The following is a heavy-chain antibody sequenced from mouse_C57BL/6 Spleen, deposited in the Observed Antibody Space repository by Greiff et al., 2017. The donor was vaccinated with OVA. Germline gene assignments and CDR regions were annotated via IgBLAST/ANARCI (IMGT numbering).Heavy chain of an antibody. CDR1: GYAFSSSW. Sequence: VQVVESGPELVKPGASVKISCKASGYAFSSSWMNWVKQRPGKGLEWIGRIYPGDGDTNYNGKFKGKATLTADKSSSTAYMQLSSLTSEDSAVYVCARSIYYDVWGTGTTVTVSS. D-gene: IGHD2-1*01. CDR3: ARSIYYDV. V-gene: IGHV1-82*01. J-gene: IGHJ1*03. CDR2: IYPGDGDT.